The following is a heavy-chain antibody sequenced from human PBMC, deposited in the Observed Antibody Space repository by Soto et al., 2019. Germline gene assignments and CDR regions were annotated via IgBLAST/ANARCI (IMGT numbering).Heavy chain of an antibody. V-gene: IGHV4-59*01. Sequence: SETLSLTCTVSGGSISTYYWNWIRQPPGKGLEWIGYVFYSGSTNYNPSLKSRVTISVDRSKNQFSLNLTSVTAADTAVYYCAREMDTAVVFDYWGQGALGTVSS. CDR3: AREMDTAVVFDY. J-gene: IGHJ4*02. D-gene: IGHD5-18*01. CDR1: GGSISTYY. CDR2: VFYSGST.